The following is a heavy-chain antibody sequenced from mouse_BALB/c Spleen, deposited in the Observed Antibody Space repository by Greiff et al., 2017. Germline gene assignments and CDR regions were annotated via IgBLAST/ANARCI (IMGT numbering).Heavy chain of an antibody. CDR3: AREKYGNYDGFDY. J-gene: IGHJ2*01. Sequence: EVMLVESGGGLVKPGGSLKLSCAASGFTFSSYAMSWVRQTPEKRLEWVASISSGGSTYYPDSVKGRFTISRDNARNILYLQMSSLRSEDTAMYYCAREKYGNYDGFDYWGQGTTLTVSS. CDR1: GFTFSSYA. CDR2: ISSGGST. D-gene: IGHD2-10*02. V-gene: IGHV5-6-5*01.